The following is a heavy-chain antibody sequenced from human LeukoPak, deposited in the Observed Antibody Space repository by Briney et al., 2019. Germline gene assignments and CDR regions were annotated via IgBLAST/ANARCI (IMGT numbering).Heavy chain of an antibody. Sequence: SETLSLTCSVSGGSISSGRYYWDWIRQPPGKGLEWIGSISYSGSTQYNPSLKSRVTMSVDMSKKQFSLKVTFVTAADTAVYYCARGTRDGFDYWGQGTLVTVSS. J-gene: IGHJ4*02. CDR3: ARGTRDGFDY. V-gene: IGHV4-39*07. CDR2: ISYSGST. CDR1: GGSISSGRYY. D-gene: IGHD5-24*01.